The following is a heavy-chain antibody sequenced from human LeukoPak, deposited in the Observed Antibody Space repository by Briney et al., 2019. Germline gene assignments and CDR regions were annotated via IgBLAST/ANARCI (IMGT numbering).Heavy chain of an antibody. D-gene: IGHD4-17*01. Sequence: SETLSLTCTVSGGSVSSGSYYWSWIRQPPGKGLEWIGYIYYIGSTNYNPSLKSRVSVSLDTSKNQFSLKMTSVTAADTAVYYCARANYDDYPFDYWGQGTLVTVSS. CDR3: ARANYDDYPFDY. V-gene: IGHV4-61*01. CDR2: IYYIGST. CDR1: GGSVSSGSYY. J-gene: IGHJ4*02.